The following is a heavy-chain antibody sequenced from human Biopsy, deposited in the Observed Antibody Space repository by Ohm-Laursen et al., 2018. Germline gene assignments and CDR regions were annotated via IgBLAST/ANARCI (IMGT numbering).Heavy chain of an antibody. CDR1: GYTFAGYY. Sequence: SVKVSCKASGYTFAGYYLHWVRQAPGHGLEWMGWINPNRDNANYAQSFQGRLTVTRDTSISTAYMELTSLTFDDTAIYYCARVPAYPSIDGYYGLDLWGQGTTVIVSS. CDR2: INPNRDNA. CDR3: ARVPAYPSIDGYYGLDL. J-gene: IGHJ6*02. D-gene: IGHD3-9*01. V-gene: IGHV1-2*02.